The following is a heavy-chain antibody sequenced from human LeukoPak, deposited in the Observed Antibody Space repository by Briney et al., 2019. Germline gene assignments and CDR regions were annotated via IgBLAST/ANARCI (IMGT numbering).Heavy chain of an antibody. CDR2: IYYSGST. V-gene: IGHV4-59*01. J-gene: IGHJ4*02. CDR1: GGSISSYY. D-gene: IGHD1-1*01. CDR3: ASTTGVYFDY. Sequence: SETLSLTCTVSGGSISSYYWSWIRQPPGKGLEWIGYIYYSGSTNYNPSLKSRVTISVDTSKNQFSLKLSSVTAADTAVYYCASTTGVYFDYWGQGTLVTASS.